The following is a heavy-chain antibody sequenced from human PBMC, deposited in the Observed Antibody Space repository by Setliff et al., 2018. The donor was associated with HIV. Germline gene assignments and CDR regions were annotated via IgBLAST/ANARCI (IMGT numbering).Heavy chain of an antibody. V-gene: IGHV4-39*01. CDR1: SDSISSRSDF. CDR2: IYHTGQT. CDR3: ASRYNFWNGYSRGYFDY. J-gene: IGHJ4*02. D-gene: IGHD3-3*01. Sequence: SETLSLTCTVSSDSISSRSDFWWGWIRQPPGKGLEWIGSIYHTGQTYDNPSVKSRLTISVDTDENQFSLKLRSVTAAETAVYYCASRYNFWNGYSRGYFDYWGQGTLVTVSS.